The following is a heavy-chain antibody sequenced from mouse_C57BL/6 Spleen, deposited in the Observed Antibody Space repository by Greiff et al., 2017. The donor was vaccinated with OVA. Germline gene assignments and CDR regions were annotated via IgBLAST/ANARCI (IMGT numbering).Heavy chain of an antibody. CDR2: IYPSDSET. V-gene: IGHV1-61*01. J-gene: IGHJ2*01. CDR3: ASRGYGNSFLDY. D-gene: IGHD2-10*02. CDR1: GYTFTSYW. Sequence: QVQLQQPGAELVRPGSSVKLSCKASGYTFTSYWMAWVKPRPGQGLEWIGNIYPSDSETHYNQKFKDKSTLTVDKSSSTDYMQLSSLTSEDSAVYSSASRGYGNSFLDYWGQGTTLTVSS.